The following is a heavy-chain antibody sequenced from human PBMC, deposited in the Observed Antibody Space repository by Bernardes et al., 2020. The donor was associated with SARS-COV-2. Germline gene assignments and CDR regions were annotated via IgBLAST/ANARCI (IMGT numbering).Heavy chain of an antibody. CDR3: ARTSMSHFDY. Sequence: SESLFLTCSVSGDSISSGGFYWTWIRQHPGKGLEWVGYVFYSGITYYNPSLKGRITISMDTSKNHFSLKLSSVSAADTAIYYCARTSMSHFDYWGQGALVTVSS. J-gene: IGHJ4*02. CDR1: GDSISSGGFY. D-gene: IGHD5-18*01. CDR2: VFYSGIT. V-gene: IGHV4-31*03.